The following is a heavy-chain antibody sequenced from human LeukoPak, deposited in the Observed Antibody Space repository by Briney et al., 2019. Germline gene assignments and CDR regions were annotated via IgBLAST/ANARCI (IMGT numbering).Heavy chain of an antibody. CDR1: GFTFSNCA. J-gene: IGHJ4*02. CDR3: VKDLYKGDTSSWYYFDY. D-gene: IGHD6-13*01. Sequence: GGSLRLSCSASGFTFSNCAMHWVRQAPGKGPEYVSVISSYGDKTYYADSVKGRFTISRDNSKNTVSLQMSSLRAEDTAVYYCVKDLYKGDTSSWYYFDYWGQGTLVTVSS. CDR2: ISSYGDKT. V-gene: IGHV3-64D*06.